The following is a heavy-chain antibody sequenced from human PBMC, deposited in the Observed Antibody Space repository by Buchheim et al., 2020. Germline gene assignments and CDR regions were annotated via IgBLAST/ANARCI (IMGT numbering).Heavy chain of an antibody. CDR1: GGSISSGSYY. D-gene: IGHD3-3*01. CDR3: ARVRYTIFGVASDY. CDR2: IYTSGST. J-gene: IGHJ4*02. Sequence: QVQLQESGPGLVKPSQTLSLTCTVSGGSISSGSYYWSWIRQPAGKGLEGIGRIYTSGSTNYNPSLKSRVTISVDTSKNQFSLKLSSVTAADTAVYYCARVRYTIFGVASDYWGQGTL. V-gene: IGHV4-61*02.